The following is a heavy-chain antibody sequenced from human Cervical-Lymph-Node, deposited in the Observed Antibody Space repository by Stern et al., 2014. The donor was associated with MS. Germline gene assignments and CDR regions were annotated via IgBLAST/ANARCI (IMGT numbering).Heavy chain of an antibody. D-gene: IGHD1-1*01. CDR1: GYTFTSYD. Sequence: MQLVESGAEVKKPGASVKVSCKASGYTFTSYDINWVRQATGQGLEWMGWMNPNSGNTGYAQKFQGRVTMTRNTSISTAYMELSSLRSEDTAVYYCAREGELDVHDAFDIWGQGTMVTVSS. J-gene: IGHJ3*02. CDR3: AREGELDVHDAFDI. CDR2: MNPNSGNT. V-gene: IGHV1-8*01.